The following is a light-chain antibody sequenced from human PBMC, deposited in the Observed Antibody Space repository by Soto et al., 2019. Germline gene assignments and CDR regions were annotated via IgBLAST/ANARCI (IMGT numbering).Light chain of an antibody. Sequence: QSVLTQSPSASASLGASVRLTCTLSSGHSTNAIAWYQLQPEKGPRYLMNLKDDGSHITGDGIPDRFSGSSSGAERYLTICSLQSEDEADYYCQTWGTATVVFGGGTKLTVL. CDR3: QTWGTATVV. CDR2: LKDDGSH. J-gene: IGLJ2*01. V-gene: IGLV4-69*01. CDR1: SGHSTNA.